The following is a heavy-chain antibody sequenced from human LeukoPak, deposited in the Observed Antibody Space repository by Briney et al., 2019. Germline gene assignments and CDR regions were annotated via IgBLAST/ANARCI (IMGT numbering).Heavy chain of an antibody. CDR3: AKDMHSSSWGFDY. Sequence: QPGRSLRLSCAGSGFTFDDYAMHWVRQAPGKGLEWVSGISWNSGSIGYADSVKGRFTISRDNAKNSLYLQMNSLRAEDTALYYCAKDMHSSSWGFDYWGQGTLVTVPS. CDR2: ISWNSGSI. J-gene: IGHJ4*02. V-gene: IGHV3-9*01. D-gene: IGHD6-13*01. CDR1: GFTFDDYA.